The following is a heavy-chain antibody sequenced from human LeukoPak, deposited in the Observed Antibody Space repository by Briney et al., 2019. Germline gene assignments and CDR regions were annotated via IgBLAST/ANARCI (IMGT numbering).Heavy chain of an antibody. J-gene: IGHJ4*02. CDR1: GYTFTGYY. V-gene: IGHV1-2*02. Sequence: ASVKVSCKASGYTFTGYYMHWVRQAPGQGLEWVGWINPNSGATNYAQKFQGRVTMTRDTSISTAYMEVSRLRSDDTAVFYRAREGSGYPYWGQGTLVTVSS. D-gene: IGHD3-22*01. CDR2: INPNSGAT. CDR3: AREGSGYPY.